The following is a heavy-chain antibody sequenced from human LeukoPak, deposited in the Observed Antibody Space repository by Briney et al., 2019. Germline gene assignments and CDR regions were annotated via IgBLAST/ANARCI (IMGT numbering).Heavy chain of an antibody. CDR3: AKVVGATTFDY. V-gene: IGHV3-30*02. CDR1: GFTFSSSG. Sequence: GGSLRLSCAASGFTFSSSGIHWVRQAPGKGLEWVAFIRSDGSNKYYGDSVKGRFTISRDNSKNTLYLQMNSLRAEDTALYYCAKVVGATTFDYWGQGTPVTASS. J-gene: IGHJ4*02. D-gene: IGHD1-26*01. CDR2: IRSDGSNK.